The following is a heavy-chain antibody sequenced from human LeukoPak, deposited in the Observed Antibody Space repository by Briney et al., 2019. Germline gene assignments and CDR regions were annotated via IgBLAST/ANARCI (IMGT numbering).Heavy chain of an antibody. V-gene: IGHV3-7*03. D-gene: IGHD3-16*01. CDR3: ARDGFGTGSN. CDR2: VKQDGSEK. Sequence: GGSLRLSCAASGLTFSNYWMDWVRQAPGKGLEWVANVKQDGSEKNYVDSVKGRFIISRDNAKNSLYLQMNTLRADDTAVYYCARDGFGTGSNWGQGTLVTVSS. CDR1: GLTFSNYW. J-gene: IGHJ4*02.